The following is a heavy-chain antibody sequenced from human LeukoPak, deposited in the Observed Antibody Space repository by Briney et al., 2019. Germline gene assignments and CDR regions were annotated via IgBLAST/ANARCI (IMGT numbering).Heavy chain of an antibody. Sequence: SETLSLTCTVSGGSISSYYWSWIRQPPGEGLEWIGYIYYSGSTNYNPSLKSRVTISVDTSKNQSSLKLNSVTAADTAVYYCARGGDYVNPHFDYWGQGTLVTVSS. V-gene: IGHV4-59*01. D-gene: IGHD4-17*01. CDR3: ARGGDYVNPHFDY. CDR2: IYYSGST. CDR1: GGSISSYY. J-gene: IGHJ4*02.